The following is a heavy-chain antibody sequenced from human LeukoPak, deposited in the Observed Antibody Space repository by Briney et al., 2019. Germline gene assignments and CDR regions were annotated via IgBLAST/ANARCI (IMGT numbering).Heavy chain of an antibody. J-gene: IGHJ4*02. Sequence: GGSLRLSCAASGFTFSSYIMNWVRQAPGKGLEWVSYISSRSSSIYYADSVKGRFTISRDNAKNSLYLQMNSLRDEDTAVYYCAREMTGSAVIDYRGQGTLVTVSS. CDR1: GFTFSSYI. CDR2: ISSRSSSI. V-gene: IGHV3-48*02. D-gene: IGHD2-21*01. CDR3: AREMTGSAVIDY.